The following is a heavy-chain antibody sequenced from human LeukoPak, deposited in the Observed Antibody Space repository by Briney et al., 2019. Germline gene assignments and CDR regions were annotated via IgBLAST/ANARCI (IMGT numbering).Heavy chain of an antibody. V-gene: IGHV3-23*01. CDR3: AKDWFYDILTGYPDY. CDR2: ISGSSGRT. D-gene: IGHD3-9*01. Sequence: GGSLRLSCAASGFTLSSFGMSWVRQAPGKGLEWVSAISGSSGRTYYADAVKGRFTVSRDISKNTVSLQMNRLRADDTAMYHCAKDWFYDILTGYPDYWGQGTLVTVSS. CDR1: GFTLSSFG. J-gene: IGHJ4*02.